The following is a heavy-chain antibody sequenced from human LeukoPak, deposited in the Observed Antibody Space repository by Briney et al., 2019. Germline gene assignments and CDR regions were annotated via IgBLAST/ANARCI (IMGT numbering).Heavy chain of an antibody. D-gene: IGHD6-19*01. CDR1: GFTFSSSE. CDR2: ISSSSSYI. CDR3: ARDRDGSGWHDY. Sequence: GGSLRLSCAASGFTFSSSEMNWVRQAPGKGLEWVSSISSSSSYIYFADSVKGRFTSSRDNAKNSLYLQMNSLRAEDTAVYYCARDRDGSGWHDYWGQGTLVTVSS. J-gene: IGHJ4*02. V-gene: IGHV3-21*01.